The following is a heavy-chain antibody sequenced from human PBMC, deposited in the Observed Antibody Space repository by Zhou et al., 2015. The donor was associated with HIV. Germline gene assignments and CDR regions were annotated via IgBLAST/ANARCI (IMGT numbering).Heavy chain of an antibody. Sequence: QVQLVQSGAEVKKPGSSVKVSCKASGGTFSSYAISWVRQAPGQGLEWMGGIIPIFGTANYAQKFQGRVTITADESTSTAYMELSSLRSEDTAVYYCARPTPYYYDSSGSAFDIWGQGTMVTVSS. D-gene: IGHD3-22*01. CDR3: ARPTPYYYDSSGSAFDI. J-gene: IGHJ3*02. CDR1: GGTFSSYA. CDR2: IIPIFGTA. V-gene: IGHV1-69*01.